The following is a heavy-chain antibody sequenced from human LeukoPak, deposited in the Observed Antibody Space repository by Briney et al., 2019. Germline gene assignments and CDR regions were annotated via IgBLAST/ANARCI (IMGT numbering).Heavy chain of an antibody. CDR1: GFTFSSDA. V-gene: IGHV3-7*01. D-gene: IGHD3-3*01. CDR3: TRYYDRYYMGV. J-gene: IGHJ6*03. CDR2: INGDGGQI. Sequence: PGGSLRLACAASGFTFSSDAVSWVRQAPGKGLEWEASINGDGGQINYVDSVNGRLSISRDNTKNTLCLQMNRQRAEDTSMYYGTRYYDRYYMGVWGKGTTVTVSS.